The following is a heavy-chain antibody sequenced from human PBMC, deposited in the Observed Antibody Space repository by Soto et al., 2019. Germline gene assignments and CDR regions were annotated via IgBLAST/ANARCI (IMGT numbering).Heavy chain of an antibody. D-gene: IGHD3-16*01. CDR1: GGSISSSSYY. CDR3: ARLPFPWGWFDP. V-gene: IGHV3-11*01. CDR2: ISGSGRTI. J-gene: IGHJ5*02. Sequence: LSLTCTVSGGSISSSSYYWGWIRHPPGKGLEWLSYISGSGRTIYSADSVKGRFTISRDNATNSLYLQMNNVRTEDTAVYYCARLPFPWGWFDPWGQGTLVTVSS.